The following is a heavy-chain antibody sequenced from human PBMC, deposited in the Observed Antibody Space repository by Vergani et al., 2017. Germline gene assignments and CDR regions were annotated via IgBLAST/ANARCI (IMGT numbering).Heavy chain of an antibody. J-gene: IGHJ4*02. D-gene: IGHD4-23*01. V-gene: IGHV4-31*03. CDR1: GGSISSGGYY. CDR2: IYYSGST. Sequence: QVQLQESGQGLVKPSQTLSLTCTVSGGSISSGGYYWSWIRQHPGKGLEWIGNIYYSGSTYSNPSLKSRVTISVDTSKNQFSLKLSSVTAAYTAVYYCARTVVPPIEAGYYFDYWGQRTLVTVSS. CDR3: ARTVVPPIEAGYYFDY.